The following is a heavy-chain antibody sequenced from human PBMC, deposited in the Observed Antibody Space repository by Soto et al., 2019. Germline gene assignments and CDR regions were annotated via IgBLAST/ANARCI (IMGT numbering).Heavy chain of an antibody. J-gene: IGHJ3*02. D-gene: IGHD6-19*01. CDR1: GFTFSSYS. V-gene: IGHV3-48*01. Sequence: HPGGSLRLSCAASGFTFSSYSMNWVRQAPGKGLEWVSYITGSTYTIYYADSVKGRFTISRNNAKNSLYLQMSSLRAEDTAVYYCARAPRGSSGWYSDALDIWGQGTMVTVSS. CDR3: ARAPRGSSGWYSDALDI. CDR2: ITGSTYTI.